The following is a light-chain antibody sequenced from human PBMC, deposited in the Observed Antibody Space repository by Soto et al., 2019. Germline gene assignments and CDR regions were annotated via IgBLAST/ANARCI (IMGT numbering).Light chain of an antibody. Sequence: DIVVTQSPDSLAASLGERATINCKSSQSVLYSSDNRNYLAWYQHKPGQSPKLLIYWASTRESGVPDRXSGSGSGTDFTLTISSLQAEDVAVYYCHQYYSSPRAFGQGTKVEIK. CDR1: QSVLYSSDNRNY. J-gene: IGKJ1*01. V-gene: IGKV4-1*01. CDR2: WAS. CDR3: HQYYSSPRA.